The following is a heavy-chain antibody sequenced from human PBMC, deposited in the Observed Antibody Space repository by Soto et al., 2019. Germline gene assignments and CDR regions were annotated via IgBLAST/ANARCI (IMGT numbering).Heavy chain of an antibody. CDR1: GGSISSSSYY. Sequence: SETLSLTCTVSGGSISSSSYYWGWIRQPPGKGLEWIGSIYYSGSTYYNPSLKSRVTISVDTSKNQFSLKLSSVTAADTAVYYCARVGYCSSTSCPRRITGTTKGSYYYYMDVWGKGTTVTVSS. J-gene: IGHJ6*03. CDR3: ARVGYCSSTSCPRRITGTTKGSYYYYMDV. CDR2: IYYSGST. V-gene: IGHV4-39*01. D-gene: IGHD2-2*01.